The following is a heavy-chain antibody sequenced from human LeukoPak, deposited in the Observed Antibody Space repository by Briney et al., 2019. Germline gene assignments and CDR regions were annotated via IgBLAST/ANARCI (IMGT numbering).Heavy chain of an antibody. CDR1: GYTFTGYY. J-gene: IGHJ6*02. Sequence: ASVKVSCKASGYTFTGYYMHWVRQAPGQGLEWMGWINPNSGGTNYAQKFQGWVTMTRDTSISTAYMELSRLRSDDTAVYYCARGNGGSYYYYYGMDVWGQGTTVTVSS. CDR2: INPNSGGT. V-gene: IGHV1-2*04. CDR3: ARGNGGSYYYYYGMDV. D-gene: IGHD2-15*01.